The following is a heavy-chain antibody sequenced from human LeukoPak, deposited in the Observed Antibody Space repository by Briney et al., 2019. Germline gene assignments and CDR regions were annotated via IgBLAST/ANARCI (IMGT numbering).Heavy chain of an antibody. CDR3: AKDGLSGSYSYFDY. J-gene: IGHJ4*02. V-gene: IGHV3-23*01. D-gene: IGHD1-26*01. CDR1: GFTFSSYA. CDR2: ISASGGST. Sequence: GGSLRLSCAASGFTFSSYAMNWVRQAPGKGLEWVSTISASGGSTYYADSVKGRFTFSRDNSKNTLYLQMNGLRAEDTAVYYCAKDGLSGSYSYFDYWGQGTLVTVSS.